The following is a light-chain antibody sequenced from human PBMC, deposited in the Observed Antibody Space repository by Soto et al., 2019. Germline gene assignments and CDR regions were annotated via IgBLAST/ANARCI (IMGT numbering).Light chain of an antibody. J-gene: IGKJ3*01. CDR2: VAS. Sequence: DIQMTQSPSSLFVSVGDTVTITCRASQTINSYLNWYQQKPGQAPKLLIYVASSLQNGVPSRFRGSGSGTDFTLSISSLEPEDFATYYCQQSYNIPLTFGPGTKLDFK. CDR3: QQSYNIPLT. CDR1: QTINSY. V-gene: IGKV1-39*01.